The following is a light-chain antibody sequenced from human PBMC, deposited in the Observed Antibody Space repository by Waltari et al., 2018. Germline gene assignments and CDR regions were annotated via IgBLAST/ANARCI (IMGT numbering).Light chain of an antibody. CDR2: DVT. V-gene: IGLV2-14*03. CDR3: SSYSGTYV. J-gene: IGLJ1*01. CDR1: SSDIGGNDF. Sequence: QSALTQPASVSGSPGQSIPISCAGTSSDIGGNDFVSWYQQHPDTAPKLIIYDVTERPSGMSDRFSGSKSGNTASLTISGLQAEDEADYFCSSYSGTYVFGTGTKVTVL.